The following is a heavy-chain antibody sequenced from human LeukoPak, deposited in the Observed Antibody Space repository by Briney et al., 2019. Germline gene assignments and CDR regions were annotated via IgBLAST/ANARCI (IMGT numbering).Heavy chain of an antibody. J-gene: IGHJ5*02. D-gene: IGHD3-22*01. CDR1: GYTFASYY. Sequence: ASVKVSCKASGYTFASYYMHWVRQAPGQGLEWMGIINPSGGSTSYAQKFQGRVTMTRDMSTSTVYMELSSLRSEDTAVYYCARDLPYYYDSSGYYMPGQIGWFDPWGQGTLVTVSS. CDR3: ARDLPYYYDSSGYYMPGQIGWFDP. CDR2: INPSGGST. V-gene: IGHV1-46*01.